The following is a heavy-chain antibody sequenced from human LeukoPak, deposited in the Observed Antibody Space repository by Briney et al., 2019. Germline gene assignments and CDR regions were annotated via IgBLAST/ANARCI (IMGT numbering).Heavy chain of an antibody. J-gene: IGHJ5*02. Sequence: QSGGSLRLSCAASGFTFSSYGMHWVRQAPGKGLEWVAVISYDGSNKYYADSVKGRFTISRDNSKNTLYLQMNSLRAEDTAVYYCAKDEFEGEVEKGYCSSTSCPPPFDPWGQGTLVTVSS. V-gene: IGHV3-30*18. CDR2: ISYDGSNK. CDR3: AKDEFEGEVEKGYCSSTSCPPPFDP. D-gene: IGHD2-2*01. CDR1: GFTFSSYG.